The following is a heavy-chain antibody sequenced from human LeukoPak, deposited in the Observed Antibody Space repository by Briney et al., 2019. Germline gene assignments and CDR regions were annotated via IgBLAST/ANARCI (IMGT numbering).Heavy chain of an antibody. Sequence: GGSLRLSCAASGFTFSSYSMNWVRQAPGKGLEWVSSISSSSSYIYYADSVKGRFTISRNNAKNSLYLQMNSLRAEDTAVYYCASSSITTSMAFDIWGQGTMVTVSS. CDR2: ISSSSSYI. CDR3: ASSSITTSMAFDI. CDR1: GFTFSSYS. D-gene: IGHD4-11*01. J-gene: IGHJ3*02. V-gene: IGHV3-21*01.